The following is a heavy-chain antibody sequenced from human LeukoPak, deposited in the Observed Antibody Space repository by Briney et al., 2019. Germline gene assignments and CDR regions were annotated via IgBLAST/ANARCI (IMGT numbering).Heavy chain of an antibody. J-gene: IGHJ6*03. CDR2: IYYSGST. CDR3: RVTTPPYYYYYMDV. D-gene: IGHD4-11*01. CDR1: GGSISSYY. Sequence: SETLSLTCTVSGGSISSYYWSWIRQPPGKGLEWIGYIYYSGSTNYNPSLKSRVTISVDTSKDQFSLKLSSVTAADTAVYYCRVTTPPYYYYYMDVWGKGTTVTVSS. V-gene: IGHV4-59*01.